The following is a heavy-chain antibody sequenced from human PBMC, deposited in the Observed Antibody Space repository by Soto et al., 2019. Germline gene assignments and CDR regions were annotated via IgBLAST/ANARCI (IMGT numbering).Heavy chain of an antibody. CDR2: ISAYNGNT. Sequence: ASVKVSCKASGYTFTSYGISWVRQAPGQGLEWMGWISAYNGNTNYAQKLQGKVTMTTDTSTSTAYMELRSLRSDDTAVYYCARERIKGIAVAGTGSYWGQGTLGTVAS. CDR3: ARERIKGIAVAGTGSY. J-gene: IGHJ4*02. D-gene: IGHD6-19*01. CDR1: GYTFTSYG. V-gene: IGHV1-18*01.